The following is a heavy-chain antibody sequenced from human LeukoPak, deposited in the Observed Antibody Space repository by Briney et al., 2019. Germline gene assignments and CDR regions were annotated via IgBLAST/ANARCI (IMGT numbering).Heavy chain of an antibody. D-gene: IGHD3-9*01. Sequence: PGRSLRLSCAASGFTFSDYYMSWIRQAPGKGLEWVSYISSSGSTIYYADSVKGRFTISRDNAKNSLYLQMNSLRAEDTAVYYCARSLHYDILTGSGMDVWGQGTTVTVSS. CDR3: ARSLHYDILTGSGMDV. V-gene: IGHV3-11*01. J-gene: IGHJ6*02. CDR2: ISSSGSTI. CDR1: GFTFSDYY.